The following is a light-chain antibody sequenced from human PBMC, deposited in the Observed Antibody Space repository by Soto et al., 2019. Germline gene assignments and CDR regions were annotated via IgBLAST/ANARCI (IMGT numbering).Light chain of an antibody. V-gene: IGKV1-5*01. CDR3: QQYNSYST. J-gene: IGKJ1*01. Sequence: DIQMTQSPSTRAASVGDRVTITCRASQSISNWLAWYQQKPGKAPKLLIYDASSLESGVPSRFSGSGSGTEFTLTISSLQPDDFATYYCQQYNSYSTFGQGTKV. CDR2: DAS. CDR1: QSISNW.